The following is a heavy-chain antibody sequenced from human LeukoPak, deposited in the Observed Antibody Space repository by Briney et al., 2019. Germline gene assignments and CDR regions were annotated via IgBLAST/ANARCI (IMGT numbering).Heavy chain of an antibody. CDR1: GFTFSSYA. CDR3: ARGSAYYYYYMDV. Sequence: GSLRLSCAASGFTFSSYAVSWVRQAPGKGLEWIGSIYHTESTYYNPSLKSRVTISVDTSKNQFSLKLSSVTAADTAVYYCARGSAYYYYYMDVWGKGTTVTVSS. J-gene: IGHJ6*03. CDR2: IYHTEST. V-gene: IGHV4-38-2*01.